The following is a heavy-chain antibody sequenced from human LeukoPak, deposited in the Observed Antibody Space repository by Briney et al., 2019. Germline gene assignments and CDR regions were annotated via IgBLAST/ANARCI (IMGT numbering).Heavy chain of an antibody. CDR2: ISGSGGST. CDR3: AKTRNNIAATIHDY. D-gene: IGHD5-12*01. V-gene: IGHV3-23*01. Sequence: PGGSLRLSCAASGFTFSSYAMSWVRQAPGKGLEWVSAISGSGGSTYYADSVKGRSTISRDNSKNTLYLQMNSLRAEDTAVYYCAKTRNNIAATIHDYWGQGTLVTVSS. J-gene: IGHJ4*02. CDR1: GFTFSSYA.